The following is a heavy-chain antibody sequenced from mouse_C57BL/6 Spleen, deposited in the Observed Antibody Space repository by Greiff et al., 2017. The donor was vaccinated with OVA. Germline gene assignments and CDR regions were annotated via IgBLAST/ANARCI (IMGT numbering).Heavy chain of an antibody. CDR3: ARYDQKGAWFAY. J-gene: IGHJ3*01. Sequence: VQLQQSGAELVMPGASVKLSCKASGYTFTSYWMHWVKQRPGQGLEWIGEIDPSDSYTNYNQKFKGKSTLTVDKSSSTAYMQLSSLTSEDSAVYYCARYDQKGAWFAYWGQGTLVTVSA. D-gene: IGHD2-3*01. V-gene: IGHV1-69*01. CDR2: IDPSDSYT. CDR1: GYTFTSYW.